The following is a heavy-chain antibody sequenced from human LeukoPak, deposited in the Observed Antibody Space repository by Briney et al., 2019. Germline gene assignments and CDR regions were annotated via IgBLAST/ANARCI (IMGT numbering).Heavy chain of an antibody. D-gene: IGHD2-21*01. CDR1: GGSISSYY. CDR2: IYYSGST. CDR3: ARAPAAVVPKKYYFDY. V-gene: IGHV4-59*01. J-gene: IGHJ4*02. Sequence: SETLSLTCTVSGGSISSYYWSWIRQPPGKGLEWIGYIYYSGSTNYNPSLKSRVTISVDTSKNQFSLKLSSVTAADTAMYYCARAPAAVVPKKYYFDYWGQGTLVTVSS.